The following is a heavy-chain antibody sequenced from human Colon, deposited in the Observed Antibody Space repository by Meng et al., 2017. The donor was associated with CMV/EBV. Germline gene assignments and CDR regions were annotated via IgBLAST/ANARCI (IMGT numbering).Heavy chain of an antibody. Sequence: ESLKISCTVSGGSVSSSSDYWGWIRQPPGKGLEWIGSIFLGTTQYNPSLGSRVTISVDTSKSQVSLNLTSVTAADTAVYYCARRYCTGTRCPPVAFDIWGLGTMVTVSS. V-gene: IGHV4-39*07. D-gene: IGHD2-2*01. CDR1: GGSVSSSSDY. J-gene: IGHJ3*02. CDR3: ARRYCTGTRCPPVAFDI. CDR2: IFLGTT.